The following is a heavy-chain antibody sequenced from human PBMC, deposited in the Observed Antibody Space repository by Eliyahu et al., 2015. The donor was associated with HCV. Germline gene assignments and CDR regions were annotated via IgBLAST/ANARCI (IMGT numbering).Heavy chain of an antibody. CDR1: GGSFSGYX. CDR2: INHSGST. Sequence: QVQLQQWGARLLKPSATLSLXXXVYGGSFSGYXWSWIRQPPGKGLEWIGEINHSGSTXYSPSLKSRVTISVDTSKNQFSLKLSSVTAADTAVYYCARGKTYYLDYWGQGPLVTVSS. V-gene: IGHV4-34*01. CDR3: ARGKTYYLDY. J-gene: IGHJ4*02.